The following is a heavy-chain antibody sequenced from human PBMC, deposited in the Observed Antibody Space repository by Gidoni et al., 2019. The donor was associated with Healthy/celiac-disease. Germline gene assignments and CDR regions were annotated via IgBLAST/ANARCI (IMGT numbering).Heavy chain of an antibody. CDR2: IRSKANSYAT. J-gene: IGHJ4*02. V-gene: IGHV3-73*01. Sequence: EVQLVESGGGLVQPGGSLKLSCAASGFTFSGSAMHWGGQASGKGLEWVGRIRSKANSYATAYAASVKGRFTISRDDSKNTAYLQMNSLKTEDTAVYYCTRRAEGIGDYYDSSGSDFDYWGQGTLVTVSS. CDR3: TRRAEGIGDYYDSSGSDFDY. CDR1: GFTFSGSA. D-gene: IGHD3-22*01.